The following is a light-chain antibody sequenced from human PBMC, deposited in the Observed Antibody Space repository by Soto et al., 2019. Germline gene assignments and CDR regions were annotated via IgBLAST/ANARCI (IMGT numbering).Light chain of an antibody. V-gene: IGLV1-40*01. CDR3: QSYDSSLSMYV. J-gene: IGLJ1*01. CDR2: GNS. Sequence: QSVLTQPPSVSRAPGQRVTISCTGSSSNIGAGNDVHWYQQLLGTAPKLLIYGNSNRPSGVPDRFSGSKSGTSASLAITGLQAEDEADYYCQSYDSSLSMYVFGTGTKVTVL. CDR1: SSNIGAGND.